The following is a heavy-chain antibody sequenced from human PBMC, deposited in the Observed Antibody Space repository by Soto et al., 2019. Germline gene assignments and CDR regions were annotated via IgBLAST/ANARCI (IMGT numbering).Heavy chain of an antibody. J-gene: IGHJ5*02. CDR2: IYYSGST. CDR1: GGSISSGDYY. Sequence: TSETLSLTCTVSGGSISSGDYYWSWIRQPPGKGLEWIGYIYYSGSTYYNPSLKSRVTISVDTSKNQFSLKLSSVTAADTAVYYCARGARYCSGGSCYQTNWFDPWGQGTLVTVSS. CDR3: ARGARYCSGGSCYQTNWFDP. V-gene: IGHV4-30-4*01. D-gene: IGHD2-15*01.